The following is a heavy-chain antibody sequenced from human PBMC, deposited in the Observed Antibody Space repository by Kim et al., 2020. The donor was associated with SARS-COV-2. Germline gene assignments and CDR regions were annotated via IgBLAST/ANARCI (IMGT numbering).Heavy chain of an antibody. V-gene: IGHV3-64D*06. J-gene: IGHJ4*02. Sequence: GRFTISRDNSKNTLYLQMSSLRAEDTAVYYCVKDLGYYYDSSGYPRGQDYWGQGTLVTVSS. CDR3: VKDLGYYYDSSGYPRGQDY. D-gene: IGHD3-22*01.